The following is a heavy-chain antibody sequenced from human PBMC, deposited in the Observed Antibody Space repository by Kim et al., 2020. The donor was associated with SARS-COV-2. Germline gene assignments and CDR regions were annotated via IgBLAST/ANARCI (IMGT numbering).Heavy chain of an antibody. Sequence: GGSLRLSCEGSGFTFNNAWVTWVRQAPGKGLEWVGRVQGKVGGGTIDYAAPVKDRFTIARDESKNTLYLQMNSLKPEDTAVYYCTTDGAARIEDDDKGGLVDCGRGATVTASS. V-gene: IGHV3-15*01. CDR1: GFTFNNAW. D-gene: IGHD2-15*01. CDR3: TTDGAARIEDDDKGGLVD. CDR2: VQGKVGGGTI. J-gene: IGHJ6*01.